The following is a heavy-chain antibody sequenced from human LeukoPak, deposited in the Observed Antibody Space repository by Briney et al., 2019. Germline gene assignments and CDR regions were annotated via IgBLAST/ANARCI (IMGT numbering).Heavy chain of an antibody. D-gene: IGHD1-20*01. CDR1: GFTFSDYY. CDR3: ARRRYNWNAIDY. Sequence: GGSLRLSCAASGFTFSDYYMSWIRQAPGKGLEWVSYISSSGSPIYYADSVKGRFTISRDNAKNSLYLQMNSLRAEDTAVYYCARRRYNWNAIDYWGQGTLVTVSS. V-gene: IGHV3-11*01. J-gene: IGHJ4*02. CDR2: ISSSGSPI.